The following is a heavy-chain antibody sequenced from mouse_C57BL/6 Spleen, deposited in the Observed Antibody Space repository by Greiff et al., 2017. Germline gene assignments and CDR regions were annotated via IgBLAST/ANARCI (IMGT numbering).Heavy chain of an antibody. Sequence: EVKLVESGGGLVQPGGSMKLSCAASGFTFSDAWMDWVRQTPEQGLEWVAEIRNKANNHASYYAVSGKGRFTISRDDSKSSVYLQMNSLRAEDTGMYYWTRELTGARDYWGQGTTLTVSS. J-gene: IGHJ2*01. D-gene: IGHD4-1*01. CDR2: IRNKANNHAS. V-gene: IGHV6-6*01. CDR3: TRELTGARDY. CDR1: GFTFSDAW.